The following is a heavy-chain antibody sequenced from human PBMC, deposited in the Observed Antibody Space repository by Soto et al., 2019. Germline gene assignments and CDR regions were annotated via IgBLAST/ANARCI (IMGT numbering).Heavy chain of an antibody. Sequence: QMQLQESGPGLVKPSQTLSLTCTVSGDSISSGGYYWSWIRHHPGKGLEWIGCIYYSGVPYYNPSLKARTTRSVDTSKNRFSLNMTSVTASDPAVYYCARARRGGATVTTFAYWGQGTLVTVSS. J-gene: IGHJ4*02. CDR3: ARARRGGATVTTFAY. V-gene: IGHV4-31*03. CDR1: GDSISSGGYY. CDR2: IYYSGVP. D-gene: IGHD4-17*01.